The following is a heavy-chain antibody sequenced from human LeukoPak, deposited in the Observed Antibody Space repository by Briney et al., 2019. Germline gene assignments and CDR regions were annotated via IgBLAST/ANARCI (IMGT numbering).Heavy chain of an antibody. CDR3: ARRAGEYSHPYDY. Sequence: GGSLRLSCTVSGFTVSSNPWSWVRQAPGKGLEWVSFIYSGGDTHYSDSVKGRFTISRDSSKNTLYLQMNSLRAEDTAVYYCARRAGEYSHPYDYWGQGTLVTVSS. CDR2: IYSGGDT. CDR1: GFTVSSNP. J-gene: IGHJ4*02. D-gene: IGHD4-17*01. V-gene: IGHV3-53*01.